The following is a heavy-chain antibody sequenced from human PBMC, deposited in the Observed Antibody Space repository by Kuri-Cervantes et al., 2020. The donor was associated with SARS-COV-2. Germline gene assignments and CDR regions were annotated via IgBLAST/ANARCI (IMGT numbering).Heavy chain of an antibody. CDR1: GFTFSSYE. J-gene: IGHJ4*02. V-gene: IGHV3-48*02. CDR3: AREGYYDSSGYFDY. CDR2: ISSSSSTI. D-gene: IGHD3-22*01. Sequence: GVSLKISCAASGFTFSSYEMHWVRQAPGKGLEWVSCISSSSSTIYYADSVKGRFTISRDNAKNSLYLQMNSLRDEDTAVYYCAREGYYDSSGYFDYWGQGTLVTVSS.